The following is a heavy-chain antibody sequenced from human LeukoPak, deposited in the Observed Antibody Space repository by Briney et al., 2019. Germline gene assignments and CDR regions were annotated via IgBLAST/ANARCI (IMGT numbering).Heavy chain of an antibody. CDR2: ISGSDGST. V-gene: IGHV3-23*01. J-gene: IGHJ4*02. CDR3: AKVETSGGANCYALDY. D-gene: IGHD2-2*01. CDR1: GFTFSSYA. Sequence: GGSLRLPCAASGFTFSSYAMTWVRQAPDKGLEWVSAISGSDGSTYYADSVKGRFTISRDDSQNTLYLQMNSLSAEDTAVYYCAKVETSGGANCYALDYWGQGTLVTVSS.